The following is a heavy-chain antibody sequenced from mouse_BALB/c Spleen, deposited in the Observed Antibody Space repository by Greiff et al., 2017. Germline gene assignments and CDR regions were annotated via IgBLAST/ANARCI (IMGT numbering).Heavy chain of an antibody. Sequence: QVQLQQSGPELVKPGASVKISCKASGYAFSSSWMNWVKQRPGQGLEWIGRIYPGDGDTNYNGKFKGKATLTADKSSSTAYMQLSSLTSVDSAVYFCGRYGSSWGLAYWGQGTLVTVSA. J-gene: IGHJ3*01. CDR1: GYAFSSSW. CDR3: GRYGSSWGLAY. CDR2: IYPGDGDT. D-gene: IGHD1-1*01. V-gene: IGHV1-82*01.